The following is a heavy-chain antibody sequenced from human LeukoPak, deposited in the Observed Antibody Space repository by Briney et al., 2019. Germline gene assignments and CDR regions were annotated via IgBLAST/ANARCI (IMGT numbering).Heavy chain of an antibody. Sequence: ASVKVSCKASGYTFTSYDINWVRQATGQGPEWMGLMNPNSGNTGYAQKFQGRVTMTRNTSISTAYMGLSSLRSEDTAVYYCARGPIRYSDWLDSPYYDMDVWGKGTTVTISS. V-gene: IGHV1-8*01. J-gene: IGHJ6*03. CDR1: GYTFTSYD. D-gene: IGHD3-9*01. CDR3: ARGPIRYSDWLDSPYYDMDV. CDR2: MNPNSGNT.